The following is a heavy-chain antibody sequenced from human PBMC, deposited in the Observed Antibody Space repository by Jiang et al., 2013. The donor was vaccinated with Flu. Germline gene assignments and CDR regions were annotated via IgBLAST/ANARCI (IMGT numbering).Heavy chain of an antibody. CDR1: GGSFSGYY. CDR3: ARRTGGLQY. D-gene: IGHD7-27*01. J-gene: IGHJ4*02. Sequence: KPSETLSLTCAVYGGSFSGYYWSWIRQPPGKGLEWIGEINHSGSTNYNRPSKSRVTISVDTSKNQFSLKLSSVTAADTAVYYCARRTGGLQYWGQGTLVTVSS. V-gene: IGHV4-34*01. CDR2: INHSGST.